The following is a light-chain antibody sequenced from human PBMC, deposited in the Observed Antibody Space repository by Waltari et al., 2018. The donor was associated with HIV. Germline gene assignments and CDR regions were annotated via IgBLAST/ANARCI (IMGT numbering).Light chain of an antibody. CDR3: QQYYVWPLT. Sequence: TQSLATLSVSPGVRATLSTRASHSVFLNLAWYQQRPGQPPKLLVYGASTRNSDTSTRFSGRGSGTEFTLTITSIRPEDFATYFCQQYYVWPLTFGGGTTVDIK. J-gene: IGKJ4*01. V-gene: IGKV3-15*01. CDR2: GAS. CDR1: HSVFLN.